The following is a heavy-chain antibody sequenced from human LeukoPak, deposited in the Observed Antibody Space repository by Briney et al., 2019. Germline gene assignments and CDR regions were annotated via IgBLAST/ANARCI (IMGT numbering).Heavy chain of an antibody. Sequence: ASVKVSFKASGYTFTSYDINWVRQATGQGLEWMGWMNPNSGNTGYAQKFQGRVTMTRNTSISTAYMELSSLRSEDTAVYYCARHGEIAAAGYYYYYMDVWGKGTTVTVSS. CDR2: MNPNSGNT. V-gene: IGHV1-8*01. CDR3: ARHGEIAAAGYYYYYMDV. D-gene: IGHD6-13*01. CDR1: GYTFTSYD. J-gene: IGHJ6*03.